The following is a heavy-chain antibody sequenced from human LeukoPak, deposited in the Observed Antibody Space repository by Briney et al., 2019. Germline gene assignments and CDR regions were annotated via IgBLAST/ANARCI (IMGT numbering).Heavy chain of an antibody. V-gene: IGHV4-30-4*07. J-gene: IGHJ6*03. CDR1: GVSIASDGYS. CDR3: VREVEEDYYYYYMDV. Sequence: ASETLSLTCAVSGVSIASDGYSWTWIRQPPGKGLEWIGYIYNSGNTYYNPSLKSRVTISLDTSNNQFSLRLTSVTAADTAVYYRVREVEEDYYYYYMDVWGKGTTVAVSS. D-gene: IGHD5-24*01. CDR2: IYNSGNT.